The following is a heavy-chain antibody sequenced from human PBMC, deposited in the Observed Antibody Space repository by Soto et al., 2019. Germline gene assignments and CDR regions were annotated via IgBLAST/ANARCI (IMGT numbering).Heavy chain of an antibody. CDR3: ARDFGPYCGGDCYSYSFDI. CDR1: GFTFSDYY. D-gene: IGHD2-21*02. V-gene: IGHV3-11*05. CDR2: ITNSNSYT. J-gene: IGHJ3*02. Sequence: QVQLVESGGGLVKPGGSLRLSCAASGFTFSDYYMSWIRQAPGKGLEWVSFITNSNSYTNYGDSVKGRFTISRDNAQNSLYLQMNSLRAEDTAVYYCARDFGPYCGGDCYSYSFDIRGQGTMVTVSS.